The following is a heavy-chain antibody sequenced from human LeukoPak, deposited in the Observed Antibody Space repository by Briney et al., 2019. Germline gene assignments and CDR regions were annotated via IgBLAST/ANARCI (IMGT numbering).Heavy chain of an antibody. D-gene: IGHD1-1*01. J-gene: IGHJ4*02. V-gene: IGHV3-15*01. CDR2: IKSKIDGGTT. CDR1: GFTFSNTW. Sequence: GGSLRLSCAASGFTFSNTWMSWVRQAPGKGLEWVGHIKSKIDGGTTDYAVPVKGRFTISRGESKNTLYMQINSLKIEDTAVYYCTTDLGGGYRFDYWGQGTLLTVSS. CDR3: TTDLGGGYRFDY.